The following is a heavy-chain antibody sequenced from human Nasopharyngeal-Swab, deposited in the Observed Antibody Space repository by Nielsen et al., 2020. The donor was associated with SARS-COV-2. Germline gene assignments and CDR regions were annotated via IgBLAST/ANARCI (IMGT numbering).Heavy chain of an antibody. J-gene: IGHJ6*03. V-gene: IGHV4-39*01. CDR2: IYYSGST. Sequence: WIRQPPGKGLEWIGSIYYSGSTYYNPSLKSRVTISVDTSKNQFSLKLSPVTAADTAVYYCARHFQDVTIFGVVIPGDYMDVWGKGTTVTVSS. D-gene: IGHD3-3*01. CDR3: ARHFQDVTIFGVVIPGDYMDV.